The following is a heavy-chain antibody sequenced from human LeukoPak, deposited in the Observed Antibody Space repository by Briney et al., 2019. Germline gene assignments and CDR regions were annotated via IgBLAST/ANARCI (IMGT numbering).Heavy chain of an antibody. CDR1: GFTFSSYG. CDR2: IRYDGSDK. Sequence: GGSLRLSCAASGFTFSSYGMHWVRQAPGKGLEWVAFIRYDGSDKYYADSVKGRFTISRDNSKNTLYLQMNSLRAEDTAVYYCAKEMGYSYGSRFEYWGQGTLVTVSS. CDR3: AKEMGYSYGSRFEY. J-gene: IGHJ4*02. V-gene: IGHV3-30*02. D-gene: IGHD5-18*01.